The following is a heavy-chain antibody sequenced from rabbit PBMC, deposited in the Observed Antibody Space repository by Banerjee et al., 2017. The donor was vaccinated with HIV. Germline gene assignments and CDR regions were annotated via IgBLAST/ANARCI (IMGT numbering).Heavy chain of an antibody. CDR2: IYTSSGNT. CDR3: ARDLYTGSGSGGWGFDL. V-gene: IGHV1S40*01. D-gene: IGHD7-1*01. Sequence: QSLEESGGGLVKPEGSLTLTCKASGFDLSNFYYMCWVRQAPGKGLEWIACIYTSSGNTYYASWAKGRFTISKTSSTTVTLQMTSLTGADTATYFCARDLYTGSGSGGWGFDLWGPGTLVTVS. J-gene: IGHJ4*01. CDR1: GFDLSNFYY.